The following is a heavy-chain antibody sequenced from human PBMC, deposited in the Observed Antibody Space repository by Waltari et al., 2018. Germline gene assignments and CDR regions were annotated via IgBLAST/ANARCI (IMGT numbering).Heavy chain of an antibody. Sequence: GSISSSNWWSWVRQPPGKGLEWIGEIYHSGSTNYNPSLKSRVTISVDKSKNQFSLKLSSVTAADTAVYYCARLSIAAAGTLRDYWGQGTLVTVSS. CDR2: IYHSGST. V-gene: IGHV4-4*02. J-gene: IGHJ4*02. D-gene: IGHD6-13*01. CDR3: ARLSIAAAGTLRDY. CDR1: GSISSSNW.